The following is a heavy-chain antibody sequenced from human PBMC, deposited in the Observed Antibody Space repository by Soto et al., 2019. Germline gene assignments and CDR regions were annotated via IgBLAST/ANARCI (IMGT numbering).Heavy chain of an antibody. J-gene: IGHJ4*02. CDR1: GFAFSDSA. CDR3: TRRRDWTAVDPLDY. D-gene: IGHD5-18*01. Sequence: EVQLVESGGGLVQPGGSLKLSCAASGFAFSDSAMHWVRQASGKGLEWIGRVRGKRGNDGTAYAASVKGRFTISRDESKTTTYLQMNSLKLEDTAVYYCTRRRDWTAVDPLDYWGQGTLVTVSS. V-gene: IGHV3-73*02. CDR2: VRGKRGNDGT.